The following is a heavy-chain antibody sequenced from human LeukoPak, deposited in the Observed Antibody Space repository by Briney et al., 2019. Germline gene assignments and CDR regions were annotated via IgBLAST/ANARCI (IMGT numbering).Heavy chain of an antibody. Sequence: ETLSLTCTVSGASISSSTDYWGWIRQAPGKGLEWVSAISGIGGSTYYADSVKGRFTISRDNSKNTLYLQMNSLRAEDTAVYYCARDHLYYEISGPRFDYWGQGTRVTVSS. D-gene: IGHD3-16*01. CDR3: ARDHLYYEISGPRFDY. CDR2: ISGIGGST. J-gene: IGHJ4*02. V-gene: IGHV3-23*01. CDR1: GASISSSTDY.